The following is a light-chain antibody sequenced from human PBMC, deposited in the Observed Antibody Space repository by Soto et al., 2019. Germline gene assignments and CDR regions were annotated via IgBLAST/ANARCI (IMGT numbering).Light chain of an antibody. J-gene: IGKJ1*01. V-gene: IGKV3D-20*02. CDR1: QSVSSSY. CDR2: GAS. Sequence: EIVLTQSPGTRSLSPGERATLSCRASQSVSSSYLAWYQQKPGQAPRLLIYGASSRATGIPDRFSGSGSGTDFILTISRLEPEDFAVYYCQQRSNWPRTFGQGTKVDIK. CDR3: QQRSNWPRT.